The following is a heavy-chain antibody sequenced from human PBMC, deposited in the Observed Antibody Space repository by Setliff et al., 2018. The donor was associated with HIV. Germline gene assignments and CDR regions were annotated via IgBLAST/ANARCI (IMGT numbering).Heavy chain of an antibody. J-gene: IGHJ5*02. D-gene: IGHD3-16*02. Sequence: NPSETLSLTCGVSGYSISSGYYWGWIRQPPGKGLEWIGSIYHNGITYYNPSLKSRVTISVDTSKNQFSLQVNSVTAADTAIYYCARDIARRFDPWGQGTLVTVSS. V-gene: IGHV4-38-2*02. CDR3: ARDIARRFDP. CDR2: IYHNGIT. CDR1: GYSISSGYY.